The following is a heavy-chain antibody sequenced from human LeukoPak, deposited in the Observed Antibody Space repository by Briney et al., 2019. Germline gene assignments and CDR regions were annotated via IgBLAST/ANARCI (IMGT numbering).Heavy chain of an antibody. CDR3: ARGFDSKSTCFDY. CDR2: IYYSGST. D-gene: IGHD2-15*01. CDR1: GGSISSYY. J-gene: IGHJ4*02. Sequence: KPSETLCLSCTVSGGSISSYYWSWIRQPPGKGLEWIGYIYYSGSTNYNPSLKSRVTISVDTSKNQFSLRLRSVTAADTAVYYCARGFDSKSTCFDYWGQGTLATVSS. V-gene: IGHV4-59*01.